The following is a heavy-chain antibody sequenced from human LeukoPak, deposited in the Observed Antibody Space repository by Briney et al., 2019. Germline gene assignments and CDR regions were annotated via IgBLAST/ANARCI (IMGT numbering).Heavy chain of an antibody. Sequence: SQTLSLTCTVSGGSIGSSSYYWGWIRQPPGKGLEWIGSIYYSGSTYYNPSLKSRVTISVDTSKNQFSLKLSSVTAADTAVYYCARTAGDVGAHFDYWGQGTLVTVSS. J-gene: IGHJ4*02. D-gene: IGHD1-26*01. CDR3: ARTAGDVGAHFDY. V-gene: IGHV4-39*01. CDR1: GGSIGSSSYY. CDR2: IYYSGST.